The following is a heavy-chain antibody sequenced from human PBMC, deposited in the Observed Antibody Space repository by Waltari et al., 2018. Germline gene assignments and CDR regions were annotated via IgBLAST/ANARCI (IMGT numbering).Heavy chain of an antibody. CDR3: ARGGGIWFRELLPDY. J-gene: IGHJ4*02. CDR1: GGSFSGYY. CDR2: INHSGST. Sequence: QVQLQQWGAGLLQPSETLSLTCAVYGGSFSGYYWSWIRQPPGKGLEWLGEINHSGSTNYNPSLKRRVTISVDTSKNQVSLKLSAVTAADTAVYYCARGGGIWFRELLPDYWGQGTLVTVSS. V-gene: IGHV4-34*01. D-gene: IGHD3-10*01.